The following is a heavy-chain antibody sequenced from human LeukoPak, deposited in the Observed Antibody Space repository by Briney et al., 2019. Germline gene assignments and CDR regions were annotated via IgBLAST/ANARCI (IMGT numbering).Heavy chain of an antibody. D-gene: IGHD6-13*01. CDR3: AQSLGSSDWMGNWFDR. J-gene: IGHJ5*02. CDR2: IYYTGRT. Sequence: SETLSLTCTVSGGSISSSGHSWGWIRQPPGKGLEWTGTIYYTGRTYYNPSLKSRVTISVYTSKNQFSLRLSSVTAADTAVYYCAQSLGSSDWMGNWFDRWGQGMLVTGSS. CDR1: GGSISSSGHS. V-gene: IGHV4-39*01.